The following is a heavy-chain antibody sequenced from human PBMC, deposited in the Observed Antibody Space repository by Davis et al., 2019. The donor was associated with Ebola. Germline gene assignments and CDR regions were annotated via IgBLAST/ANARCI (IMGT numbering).Heavy chain of an antibody. CDR2: IKNKTDGGTT. D-gene: IGHD3-22*01. CDR3: AREVYYYDSSGYYYVFDY. V-gene: IGHV3-15*07. CDR1: GFTFSNAW. J-gene: IGHJ4*02. Sequence: GGSLRLSCAASGFTFSNAWMNWVRQAPGKGLEWVGRIKNKTDGGTTDYAAPVKGRFTISRDDSKNTLYLQMNSLRAEDTAVYYCAREVYYYDSSGYYYVFDYWGQGTLVTVSS.